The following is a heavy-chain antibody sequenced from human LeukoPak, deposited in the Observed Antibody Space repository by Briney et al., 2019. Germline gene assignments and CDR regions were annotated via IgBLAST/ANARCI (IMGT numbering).Heavy chain of an antibody. CDR2: ISSSGGNT. J-gene: IGHJ4*02. V-gene: IGHV3-21*01. Sequence: GGSLRLSCVASGFTFINHAMNWVRQAPGKGLEWVSAISSSGGNTYYADSVKGRFTISRDNAKNSLYLQMNSLRAEDTAVYYCARQYCSGSCLTYFDYWGQGTLVTVSS. D-gene: IGHD2-15*01. CDR1: GFTFINHA. CDR3: ARQYCSGSCLTYFDY.